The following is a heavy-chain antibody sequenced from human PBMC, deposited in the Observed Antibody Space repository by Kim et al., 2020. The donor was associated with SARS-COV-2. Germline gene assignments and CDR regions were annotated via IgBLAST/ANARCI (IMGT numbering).Heavy chain of an antibody. CDR3: ARDRSSVAGYYFDY. D-gene: IGHD6-19*01. Sequence: ADSVKGRFTISRDNANNSLYLQMNSLRAEDTAVYYCARDRSSVAGYYFDYWGQGTLVTVSS. V-gene: IGHV3-21*01. J-gene: IGHJ4*02.